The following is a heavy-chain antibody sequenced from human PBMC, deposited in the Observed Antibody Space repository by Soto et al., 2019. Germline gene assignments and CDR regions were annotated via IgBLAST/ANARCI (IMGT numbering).Heavy chain of an antibody. J-gene: IGHJ4*02. CDR3: AFPATNDFDY. Sequence: PSETLSLTCAVSGGSINSNNWGSWVRQPPGKGLEWIGEVYHSGSTNYNPSLKSRVAISMDQSKNLFSLTLSSVTAADTAVYYCAFPATNDFDYWGQGSLVTVSS. D-gene: IGHD4-4*01. V-gene: IGHV4-4*02. CDR2: VYHSGST. CDR1: GGSINSNNW.